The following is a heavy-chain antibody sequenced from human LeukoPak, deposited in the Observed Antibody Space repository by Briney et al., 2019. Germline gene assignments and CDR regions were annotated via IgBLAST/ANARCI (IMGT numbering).Heavy chain of an antibody. V-gene: IGHV4-39*07. CDR3: AREGGGTTDD. CDR1: GGSISSTSYY. Sequence: PSETLSLTCTVFGGSISSTSYYWGWIRQPPGKGLEWIGSIYYSGITYYNPSLKSRVTISVDTSKNQSSLRLSSVTAADTAVYYCAREGGGTTDDWGQGALVTVSS. CDR2: IYYSGIT. J-gene: IGHJ4*02. D-gene: IGHD1-7*01.